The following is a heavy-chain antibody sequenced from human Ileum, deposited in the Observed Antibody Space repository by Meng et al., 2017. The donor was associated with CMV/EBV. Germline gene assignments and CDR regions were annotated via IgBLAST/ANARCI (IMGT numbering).Heavy chain of an antibody. J-gene: IGHJ4*02. CDR3: ANPNYYDSNGAY. CDR2: YLIKVDYYPI. Sequence: GESLKISCAASGFSLSDHYMDWFRQAPGQGLEWVGRYLIKVDYYPIQYAASVRGRFTISRDDSQNSLFLHMSSLRTEDTAVYYCANPNYYDSNGAYWGQGTLVTVSS. CDR1: GFSLSDHY. D-gene: IGHD3-22*01. V-gene: IGHV3-72*01.